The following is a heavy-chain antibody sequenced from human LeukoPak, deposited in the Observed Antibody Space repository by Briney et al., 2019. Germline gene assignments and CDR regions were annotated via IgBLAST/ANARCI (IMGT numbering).Heavy chain of an antibody. CDR3: AKDIRVGWFDP. J-gene: IGHJ5*02. CDR2: TKKKGSEK. V-gene: IGHV3-7*01. CDR1: GVTPSSYW. Sequence: GGSLRDSCAGSGVTPSSYWMSAVRQAPGEGLEWGANTKKKGSEKYYVESVKGRFTISTENAKKSRYMQMSRVRAEDTAVYYCAKDIRVGWFDPWGQGTLATV. D-gene: IGHD3-3*02.